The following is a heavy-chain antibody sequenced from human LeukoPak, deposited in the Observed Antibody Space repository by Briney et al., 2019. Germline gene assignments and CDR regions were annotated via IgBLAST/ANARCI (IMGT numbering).Heavy chain of an antibody. D-gene: IGHD1-7*01. CDR2: IYYSGST. CDR3: ARMNFRYYFDY. CDR1: GGSISSYY. Sequence: SETLSLTCTVSGGSISSYYWSWIRQPPGKGLEWIGYIYYSGSTNSNPSLKSRVTISVDTSKNQFSLKLSSVTAADTAVYYCARMNFRYYFDYWGQGTLVTVSS. V-gene: IGHV4-59*01. J-gene: IGHJ4*02.